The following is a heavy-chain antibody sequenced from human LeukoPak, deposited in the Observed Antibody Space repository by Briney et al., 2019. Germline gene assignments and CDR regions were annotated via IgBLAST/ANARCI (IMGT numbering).Heavy chain of an antibody. V-gene: IGHV1-8*01. J-gene: IGHJ6*02. CDR3: ARDGGYCSSTSCSKRPVLYYYYGMDV. D-gene: IGHD2-2*01. CDR2: MNPNSGNT. Sequence: ASVKVSCKASGYTFTSYDINWVRQATGQGLEWMGWMNPNSGNTGSAQRFQGRVTMTRNTSISTAYMELSSLRSEDTAVYYCARDGGYCSSTSCSKRPVLYYYYGMDVWGQGTTVTVSS. CDR1: GYTFTSYD.